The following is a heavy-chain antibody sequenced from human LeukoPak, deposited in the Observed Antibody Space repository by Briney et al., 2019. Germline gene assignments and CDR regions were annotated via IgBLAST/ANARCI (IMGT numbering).Heavy chain of an antibody. CDR1: GFTFSSYE. D-gene: IGHD3-10*02. V-gene: IGHV3-48*03. CDR2: ISSSGRTT. J-gene: IGHJ6*04. CDR3: AELGITMIGGV. Sequence: GGSLRLSCAASGFTFSSYEMNWVRQAPGKGLEWVSYISSSGRTTYYADSVKGRFTISRDNSKNTLYLQMNSLRAEDTAVYYCAELGITMIGGVWGKGATVTISS.